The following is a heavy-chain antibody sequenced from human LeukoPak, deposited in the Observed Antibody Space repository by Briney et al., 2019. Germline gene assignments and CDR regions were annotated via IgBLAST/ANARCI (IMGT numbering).Heavy chain of an antibody. Sequence: GGSLRLSCVASGFTFSSYAMGWVRQAPGKRPEWVSSLTDSGGTTYYVDSVKGRFTISRDNSKNTLYLQMNGLRAEDTAVYYCAKAARRYSYGPRAFYYFDYWGRGTLVTVSS. CDR2: LTDSGGTT. CDR1: GFTFSSYA. D-gene: IGHD5-18*01. V-gene: IGHV3-23*01. CDR3: AKAARRYSYGPRAFYYFDY. J-gene: IGHJ4*02.